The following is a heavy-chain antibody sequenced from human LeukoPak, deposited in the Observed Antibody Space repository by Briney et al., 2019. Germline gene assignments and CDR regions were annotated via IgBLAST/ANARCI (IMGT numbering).Heavy chain of an antibody. D-gene: IGHD1-1*01. CDR1: GYTFTSYG. CDR3: ARVRPRYNWNDGINWFDP. Sequence: VSVKVSCKASGYTFTSYGISWVRQAPGQGLEWMGWISAYNGNTNYAQKLQGRVTMTTDTSTSTAYMELRSLRSDDTAVYYCARVRPRYNWNDGINWFDPWGQGTLVTVSS. CDR2: ISAYNGNT. V-gene: IGHV1-18*04. J-gene: IGHJ5*02.